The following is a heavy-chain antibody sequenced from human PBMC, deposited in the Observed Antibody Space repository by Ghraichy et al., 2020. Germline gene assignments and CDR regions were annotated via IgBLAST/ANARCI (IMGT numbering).Heavy chain of an antibody. V-gene: IGHV3-53*01. CDR1: GFTVSSNY. Sequence: LSLTCAASGFTVSSNYMSWVRQAPGKGLEWVSVIYSGGSTYYADSVKGRFTISRDNSKNTLYLQMNSLRAEDTAVYYCARLEIGAFYFDYWGQGTLVTVSS. D-gene: IGHD3-10*01. CDR3: ARLEIGAFYFDY. CDR2: IYSGGST. J-gene: IGHJ4*02.